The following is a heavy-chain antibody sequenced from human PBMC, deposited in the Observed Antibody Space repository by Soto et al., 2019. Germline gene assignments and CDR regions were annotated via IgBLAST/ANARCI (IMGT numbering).Heavy chain of an antibody. CDR1: GFAFSGDA. CDR3: ASLTGPKMSVNWFDP. V-gene: IGHV3-23*01. J-gene: IGHJ5*02. D-gene: IGHD7-27*01. Sequence: GGSLRLSCAASGFAFSGDAMSWVRQAPGKGLEWVSAISGSSGTIYYADSVKGRFTISRDNSKNTLYLQMNSLRAEDTAVYYFASLTGPKMSVNWFDPWGKGTLVTVSS. CDR2: ISGSSGTI.